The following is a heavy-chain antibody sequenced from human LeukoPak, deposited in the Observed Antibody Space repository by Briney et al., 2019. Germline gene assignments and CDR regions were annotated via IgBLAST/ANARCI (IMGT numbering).Heavy chain of an antibody. D-gene: IGHD2-15*01. Sequence: PGGSLRLSCAASGFTFSSYSMNWVRQAPGKGLEWVSSISSSSSYIYYADPVKGRFTISRDNAKNSLYLQMNNLRAEDTAVYYCAREAAVVAATFDYWGQGTLVTVSS. V-gene: IGHV3-21*01. CDR1: GFTFSSYS. CDR3: AREAAVVAATFDY. J-gene: IGHJ4*02. CDR2: ISSSSSYI.